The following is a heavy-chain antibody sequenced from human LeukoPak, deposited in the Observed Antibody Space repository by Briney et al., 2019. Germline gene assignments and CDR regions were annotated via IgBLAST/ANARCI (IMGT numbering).Heavy chain of an antibody. D-gene: IGHD2-2*01. CDR3: AGRGKYCSNNRCAFDI. Sequence: ASGKVSCKASGYTLTSYYMHWVRQAPGHGLEWMGIISLSGGSTSYAQRFQGRVTMTRDTSTSTVYMELSSLRSEDTAVYYCAGRGKYCSNNRCAFDIWGQGTMVTVSS. CDR2: ISLSGGST. J-gene: IGHJ3*02. CDR1: GYTLTSYY. V-gene: IGHV1-46*01.